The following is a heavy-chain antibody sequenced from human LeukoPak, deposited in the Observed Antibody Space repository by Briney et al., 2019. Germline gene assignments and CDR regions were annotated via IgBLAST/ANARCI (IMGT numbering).Heavy chain of an antibody. V-gene: IGHV3-74*01. D-gene: IGHD1-26*01. CDR1: GFTLSSNW. CDR3: ARSGRGGAFDI. Sequence: GSLRLSCAGSGFTLSSNWMHWVRQGPGKGLVWVSRIYSDGSRTNYADSVKGRFTISGDNAKNTLYLQVNSLRVEDTAVYYCARSGRGGAFDIWGQGTMVTVSS. J-gene: IGHJ3*02. CDR2: IYSDGSRT.